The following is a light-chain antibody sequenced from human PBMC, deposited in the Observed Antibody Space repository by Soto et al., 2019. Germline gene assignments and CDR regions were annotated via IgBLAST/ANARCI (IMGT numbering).Light chain of an antibody. CDR2: GAS. J-gene: IGKJ2*01. V-gene: IGKV3-20*01. Sequence: EIVLTQSPGTLSLSPGEGANLSCRASQSVSSSYLAWYQQKPGQAPRLLIYGASSRATGIPYRFSGSGSGTDFTLTISRLEPEDFAVYYCQQDSSSLYTFGQGTKLEIK. CDR1: QSVSSSY. CDR3: QQDSSSLYT.